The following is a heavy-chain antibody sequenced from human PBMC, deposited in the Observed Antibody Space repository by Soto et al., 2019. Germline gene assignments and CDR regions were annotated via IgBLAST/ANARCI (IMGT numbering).Heavy chain of an antibody. V-gene: IGHV4-59*01. J-gene: IGHJ5*02. CDR1: GGSISSYY. CDR3: ARDQITCSSPSCYDPWFDP. Sequence: SETLSLTCTVSGGSISSYYWSWIRQPPGKGLEWIGYIYYSGSTNYNPSLKSRVTISVDTSKNQFSLKLSSVTAADTAVYYCARDQITCSSPSCYDPWFDPWGQGTLVTVSS. D-gene: IGHD2-2*01. CDR2: IYYSGST.